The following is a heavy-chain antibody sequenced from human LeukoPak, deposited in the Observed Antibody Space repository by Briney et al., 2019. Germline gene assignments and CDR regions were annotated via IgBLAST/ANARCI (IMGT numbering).Heavy chain of an antibody. CDR2: IYTSGST. V-gene: IGHV4-4*07. D-gene: IGHD3-10*01. CDR3: ARDSGTTGEVKFDP. CDR1: SGSISNYY. J-gene: IGHJ5*02. Sequence: SETLSRTCTVSSGSISNYYWSWIRQPAGKGLEWIGRIYTSGSTTYNPSLKSRLTISIDTSKNQFSLKLSSVTAADTAVYYCARDSGTTGEVKFDPWGQGTLVTVSS.